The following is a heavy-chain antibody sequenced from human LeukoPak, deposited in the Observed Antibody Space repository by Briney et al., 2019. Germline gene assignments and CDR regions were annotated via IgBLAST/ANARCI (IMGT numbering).Heavy chain of an antibody. Sequence: ASVKVSCKASGYTFTDYYLHWVRQAPGQGLEWMGWINAENGATGYAQKFQGRVTMTRDTSISTAYMELSSLRSEDTAVYYCARGGGGDYWGQGTLVTVSS. CDR3: ARGGGGDY. CDR1: GYTFTDYY. D-gene: IGHD3-10*01. J-gene: IGHJ4*02. CDR2: INAENGAT. V-gene: IGHV1-2*02.